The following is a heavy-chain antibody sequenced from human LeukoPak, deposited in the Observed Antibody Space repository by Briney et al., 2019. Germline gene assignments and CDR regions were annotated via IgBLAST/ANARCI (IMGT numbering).Heavy chain of an antibody. J-gene: IGHJ6*02. CDR1: GGSISSGSYD. CDR3: ARTSSSWYRGGYYYYGMDV. Sequence: SETLSLTCTVSGGSISSGSYDWSSIRQPAGKALDWIGRIYTSGSTNYNPSLKSRVTTSVDTSKNQFSLKLSSVTAADTAVYYCARTSSSWYRGGYYYYGMDVWGQGTTVTVSS. D-gene: IGHD6-13*01. V-gene: IGHV4-61*02. CDR2: IYTSGST.